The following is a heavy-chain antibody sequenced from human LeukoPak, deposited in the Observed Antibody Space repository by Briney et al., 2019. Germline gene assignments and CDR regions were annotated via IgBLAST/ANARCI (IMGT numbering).Heavy chain of an antibody. Sequence: SETLSLTCAVSGGSISSSNWWSWVRQPPGKGLEWIGEIYHSGSTNYNPSLKSRVTISVDKSKNEFSLKLSSVTAADTAVYYCARAGYDTSTGYLGVFDVWGQGTMVTVSS. V-gene: IGHV4-4*02. CDR1: GGSISSSNW. CDR2: IYHSGST. CDR3: ARAGYDTSTGYLGVFDV. J-gene: IGHJ3*01. D-gene: IGHD3-9*01.